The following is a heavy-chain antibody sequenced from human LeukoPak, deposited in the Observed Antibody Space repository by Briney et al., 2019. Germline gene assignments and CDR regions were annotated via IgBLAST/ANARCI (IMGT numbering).Heavy chain of an antibody. CDR2: MNPNSGNT. D-gene: IGHD5-18*01. CDR3: ARDRQLWSLAPSGYMDV. Sequence: GASVKVSCKASGYTFTSYDINWVRQATGQGLEWMGWMNPNSGNTGYAQKFQGRVTITRNTSISTAYMEQSSLRSEDTAVYYCARDRQLWSLAPSGYMDVWGKGTTVTVSS. V-gene: IGHV1-8*01. CDR1: GYTFTSYD. J-gene: IGHJ6*03.